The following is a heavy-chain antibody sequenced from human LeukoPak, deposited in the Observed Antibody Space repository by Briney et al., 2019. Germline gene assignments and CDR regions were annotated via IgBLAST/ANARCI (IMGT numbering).Heavy chain of an antibody. V-gene: IGHV3-11*04. CDR3: AKGGSSGSLYYFDY. J-gene: IGHJ4*02. Sequence: GGSLRLSCAASGFTFSDYYMSWIRQAPGKGLEWISYISSSDTTIYYADSVKGRFTISRDNSKNTLYLQMNSLRAEDTAVYYCAKGGSSGSLYYFDYWGQGTLVTVSS. D-gene: IGHD1-26*01. CDR2: ISSSDTTI. CDR1: GFTFSDYY.